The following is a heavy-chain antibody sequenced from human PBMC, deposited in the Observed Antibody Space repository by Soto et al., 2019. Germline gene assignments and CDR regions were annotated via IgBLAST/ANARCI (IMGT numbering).Heavy chain of an antibody. V-gene: IGHV4-30-4*01. CDR3: AGSYRYLGWFDP. D-gene: IGHD3-16*02. Sequence: VQLQESGPGLVKPSQTLSLTCTVSGVSINSGDYYWNWIRQPPGKGLEWIGYIYYTGSTYSNPSLKSRVTISLDTSNSEFSLRLDSVTAADTAIYYCAGSYRYLGWFDPWGQGTLVTVSS. CDR1: GVSINSGDYY. CDR2: IYYTGST. J-gene: IGHJ5*02.